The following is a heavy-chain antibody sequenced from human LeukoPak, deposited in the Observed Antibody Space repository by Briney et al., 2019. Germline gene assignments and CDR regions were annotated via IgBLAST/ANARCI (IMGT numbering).Heavy chain of an antibody. CDR3: ARDSSSEGGITIWGTIDY. V-gene: IGHV1-46*01. D-gene: IGHD3-3*01. J-gene: IGHJ4*02. Sequence: ASVKVSCKASGYTFTSYYMHWVRQAPGQGLEWMGIINPSGGSTSYAQKFQGRVTMTRDTSTSTVYMELSSLRSEDTAVYYCARDSSSEGGITIWGTIDYWGQGTLVTVSS. CDR2: INPSGGST. CDR1: GYTFTSYY.